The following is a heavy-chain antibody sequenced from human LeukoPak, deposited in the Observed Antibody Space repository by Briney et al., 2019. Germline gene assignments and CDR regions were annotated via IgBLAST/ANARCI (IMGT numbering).Heavy chain of an antibody. J-gene: IGHJ4*02. CDR3: AGQNYYDSSGYYAPRGYFDY. CDR1: GFTFSSYW. V-gene: IGHV3-74*01. Sequence: PGGSLRLSCAASGFTFSSYWMHWVRQAPGKGLVWVSRINSDGSSTYYADSVKGRFTISRDNSKNTLYLQMNSLRAEDTAVYYCAGQNYYDSSGYYAPRGYFDYWGQGTLVTVSS. D-gene: IGHD3-22*01. CDR2: INSDGSST.